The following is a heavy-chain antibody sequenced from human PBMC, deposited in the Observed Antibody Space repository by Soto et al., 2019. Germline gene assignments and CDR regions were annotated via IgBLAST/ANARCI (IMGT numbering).Heavy chain of an antibody. CDR3: ASTLSYYYGMDV. Sequence: GESLKISCKGSGYSFTSYWISWVRQMPGKGLEWMGGIDPSDSYTNYSPSFQGHVTISADKSISTAYLQWSSLKASDTAMYYCASTLSYYYGMDVWGQGTTVTVFS. CDR1: GYSFTSYW. CDR2: IDPSDSYT. J-gene: IGHJ6*02. V-gene: IGHV5-10-1*01.